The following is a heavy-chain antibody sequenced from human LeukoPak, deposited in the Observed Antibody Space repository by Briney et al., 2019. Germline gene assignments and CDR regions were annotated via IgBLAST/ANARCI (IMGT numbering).Heavy chain of an antibody. CDR1: GYTFTGYS. CDR2: INPNSGGT. J-gene: IGHJ6*03. Sequence: ASLKVSCKASGYTFTGYSLHWVRQAPGQGLEWMGWINPNSGGTNYAQKFKGRVSMTRTTSIRTAYIELSSLRSEDTALYYCARGPPCRGASRSYYYYYTDVWGKEPTVTISS. V-gene: IGHV1-2*02. D-gene: IGHD3-10*01. CDR3: ARGPPCRGASRSYYYYYTDV.